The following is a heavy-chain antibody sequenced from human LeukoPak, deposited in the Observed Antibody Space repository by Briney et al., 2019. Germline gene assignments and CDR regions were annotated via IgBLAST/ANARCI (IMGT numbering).Heavy chain of an antibody. D-gene: IGHD3-9*01. CDR2: ISAYNGNT. J-gene: IGHJ3*02. V-gene: IGHV1-18*01. Sequence: GASVKVSCKASGGTFSSYVINWVRQAPGQGLEWMGWISAYNGNTNYAQKLQGRVTMTTDTSTSTAYMELRSLRSDDTAVYYCARDRSTYYDILTGYYSDAFDIWGQGTMVTVSS. CDR3: ARDRSTYYDILTGYYSDAFDI. CDR1: GGTFSSYV.